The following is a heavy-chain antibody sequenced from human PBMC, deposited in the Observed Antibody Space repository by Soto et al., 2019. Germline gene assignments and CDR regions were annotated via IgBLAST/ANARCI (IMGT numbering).Heavy chain of an antibody. CDR3: AKDRYCSSTSCYAGFDY. J-gene: IGHJ4*02. Sequence: PGGSLRLSCAASGFTFNIYAMTWVRQAPGKGLEWVSAISRYGDFTYYADSVEGRFTISRDSSKSTLYLQMNSLRAEDTAFYYCAKDRYCSSTSCYAGFDYWGQGTLVTVSS. CDR1: GFTFNIYA. D-gene: IGHD2-2*01. V-gene: IGHV3-23*01. CDR2: ISRYGDFT.